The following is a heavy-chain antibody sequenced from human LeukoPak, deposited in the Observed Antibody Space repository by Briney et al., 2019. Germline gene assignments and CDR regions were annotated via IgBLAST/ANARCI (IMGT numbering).Heavy chain of an antibody. Sequence: SETLSLTCAVYGGSFSGYYWSWIRQPPGKGLEWIGEINHSGSTNYNPSLKSRVTISVDTSKNQFSLKLSSVTAADTAVYYCARPGERRITMVRGVNGNYFDYWGQGTLVTVSS. J-gene: IGHJ4*02. CDR2: INHSGST. V-gene: IGHV4-34*01. CDR1: GGSFSGYY. D-gene: IGHD3-10*01. CDR3: ARPGERRITMVRGVNGNYFDY.